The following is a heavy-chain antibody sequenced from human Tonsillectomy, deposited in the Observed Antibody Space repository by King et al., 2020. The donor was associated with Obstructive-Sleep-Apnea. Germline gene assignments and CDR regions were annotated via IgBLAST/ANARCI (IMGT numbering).Heavy chain of an antibody. J-gene: IGHJ4*02. V-gene: IGHV4-38-2*02. D-gene: IGHD5-12*01. CDR1: GYSISSGYY. CDR3: ARDPAGWIGIVATGGYFDY. CDR2: IYHSGST. Sequence: VQLQESGPGLVKPSETLSLTCTVSGYSISSGYYWGWIRQPPGKGLEWIGSIYHSGSTYYNPSLKSRVTISVDTSKNQFSLKLSSVTAADTAVYYCARDPAGWIGIVATGGYFDYWGQGTLVTVSS.